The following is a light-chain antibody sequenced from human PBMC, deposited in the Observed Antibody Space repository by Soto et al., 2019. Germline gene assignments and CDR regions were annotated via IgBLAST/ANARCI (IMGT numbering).Light chain of an antibody. CDR2: QSS. V-gene: IGKV1-5*03. J-gene: IGKJ1*01. CDR3: QQYTCLWT. Sequence: DIQMTQSPSSLSASVGDRVTITCRASRSLQTWLAWYQQQPGEVPKLLFYQSSRLQDGVPAMFIGSGSGTEFTLTISSLQPDDVATYYCQQYTCLWTFGPGTKVDIK. CDR1: RSLQTW.